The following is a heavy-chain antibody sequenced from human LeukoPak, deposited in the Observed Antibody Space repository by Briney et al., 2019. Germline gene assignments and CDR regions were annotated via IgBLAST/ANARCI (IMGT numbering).Heavy chain of an antibody. Sequence: ASVKASCKASGYTFTSYDINWVRQATGQGLEWMGWMNPNSGNTGYAQKFQGRVTMTRNTSISTAYMELSSLRSEDTAVYYCARGPPFTLRGQHYYYYGMDVWGQGTTVTVSS. CDR3: ARGPPFTLRGQHYYYYGMDV. CDR1: GYTFTSYD. D-gene: IGHD1-1*01. CDR2: MNPNSGNT. J-gene: IGHJ6*02. V-gene: IGHV1-8*01.